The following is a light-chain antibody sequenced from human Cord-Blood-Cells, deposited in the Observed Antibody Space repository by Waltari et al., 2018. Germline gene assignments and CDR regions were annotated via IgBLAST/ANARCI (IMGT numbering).Light chain of an antibody. Sequence: DIQMTQSPSTLSASVGDRVPITCRASQSISSWLAWYQQKPGKAPKLLIYDASSLESGVPSRFSGSGSGTEFPLTISSLQPDDFATYYCQQYNSYSFTFGPGTKVDIK. CDR1: QSISSW. V-gene: IGKV1-5*01. J-gene: IGKJ3*01. CDR3: QQYNSYSFT. CDR2: DAS.